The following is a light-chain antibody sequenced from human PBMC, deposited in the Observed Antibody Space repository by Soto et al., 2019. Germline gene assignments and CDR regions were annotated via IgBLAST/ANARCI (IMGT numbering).Light chain of an antibody. CDR1: QSLLHSDGKTY. V-gene: IGKV2-29*01. Sequence: DIVMTQTPLSLSVTPGQPASISCKSSQSLLHSDGKTYLYWYLQKPGQSPQLLIYEVSSRFSGSGSGTDFTLTISRLEPEDFAIYYCQFYGSSLITFGQGTRLEIK. CDR3: QFYGSSLIT. J-gene: IGKJ5*01. CDR2: EVS.